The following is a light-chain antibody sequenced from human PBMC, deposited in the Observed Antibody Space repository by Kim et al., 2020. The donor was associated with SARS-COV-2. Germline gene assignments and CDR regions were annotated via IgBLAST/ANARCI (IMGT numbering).Light chain of an antibody. CDR1: QSISIN. CDR3: QQCGSWPT. J-gene: IGKJ4*01. Sequence: SLSPGERATRACRASQSISINLAWYQQKPGQAPRLLIYDASNRAAGTPPRFSGSGSGTDFTLTISSLEPEDVGIDYFQQCGSWPTFGGGTKVDIK. CDR2: DAS. V-gene: IGKV3-11*01.